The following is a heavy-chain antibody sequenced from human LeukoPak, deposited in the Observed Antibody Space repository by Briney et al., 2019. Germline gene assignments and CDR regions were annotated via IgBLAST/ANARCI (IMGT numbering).Heavy chain of an antibody. V-gene: IGHV3-74*01. Sequence: GGSLRLSCAASGFPCSSYWMHWVRQAPGKGLVWVSRIKSDGSSTNYADSVKGRFTISRDNAKNTLYLQMNSLRAEDTAVYYCARVWGGSTFDYWGQGTLVTVSS. CDR1: GFPCSSYW. J-gene: IGHJ4*02. CDR2: IKSDGSST. CDR3: ARVWGGSTFDY. D-gene: IGHD3-16*01.